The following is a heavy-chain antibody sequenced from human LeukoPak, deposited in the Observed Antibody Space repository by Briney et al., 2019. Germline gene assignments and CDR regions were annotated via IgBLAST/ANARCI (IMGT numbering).Heavy chain of an antibody. V-gene: IGHV3-7*01. J-gene: IGHJ6*03. CDR1: GFTFSTYW. CDR3: ARVDTAMVKEYYYYYYMDV. D-gene: IGHD5-18*01. Sequence: GGSLRLSCAASGFTFSTYWMSWVRQAPGKGLEWVANIKQDGSGKYYVDSVKGRFTISRDNAKNSLYLQMNSLRAEDTAVYYCARVDTAMVKEYYYYYYMDVWGKGTTVTVSS. CDR2: IKQDGSGK.